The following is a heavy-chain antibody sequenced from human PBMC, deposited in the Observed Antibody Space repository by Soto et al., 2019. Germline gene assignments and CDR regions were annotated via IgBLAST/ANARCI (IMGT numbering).Heavy chain of an antibody. CDR2: IGSSGTTI. D-gene: IGHD3-22*01. CDR1: GFSFNTYS. Sequence: GGSLRLSCAASGFSFNTYSMNWVRQAPGKGLEWVSYIGSSGTTIYYADSVKGRFTISRDNAKNSLYLQMNSLRDEDTAVYYCSRDQYPSDSSGYSPFDFWGQGTLVTVSS. J-gene: IGHJ4*02. V-gene: IGHV3-48*02. CDR3: SRDQYPSDSSGYSPFDF.